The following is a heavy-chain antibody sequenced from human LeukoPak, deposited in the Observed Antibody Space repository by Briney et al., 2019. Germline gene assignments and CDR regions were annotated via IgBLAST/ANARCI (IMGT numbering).Heavy chain of an antibody. CDR2: ISGSGGST. Sequence: PGGSLRLSCAASGFTFSSYAMSWVRQAPGKGLEWVSAISGSGGSTYYADSVKGRFTISRDNSKNTLYLQMDSLRAEDTAVYYCAKDHGWELPSQSDYWGQGTLVTVSS. J-gene: IGHJ4*02. CDR3: AKDHGWELPSQSDY. CDR1: GFTFSSYA. D-gene: IGHD1-26*01. V-gene: IGHV3-23*01.